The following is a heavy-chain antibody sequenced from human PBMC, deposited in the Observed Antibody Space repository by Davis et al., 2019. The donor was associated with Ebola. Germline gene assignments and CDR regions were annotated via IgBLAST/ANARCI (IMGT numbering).Heavy chain of an antibody. Sequence: SVKVSCKASGFTFTSSAMQWVRQARGQRLEWIGWIVVGSGNTNYAQKFQERVTITRDMPTSTAYMELSSLGSEDTAVYYYAVGLWFGELNPDYWGQGTLVTVSS. CDR2: IVVGSGNT. V-gene: IGHV1-58*02. CDR1: GFTFTSSA. CDR3: AVGLWFGELNPDY. J-gene: IGHJ4*02. D-gene: IGHD3-10*01.